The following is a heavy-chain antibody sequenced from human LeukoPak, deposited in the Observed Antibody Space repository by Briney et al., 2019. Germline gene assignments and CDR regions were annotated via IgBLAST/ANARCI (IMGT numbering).Heavy chain of an antibody. CDR3: ARALVAGVTLNALDI. CDR1: GFSFSSFW. CDR2: IQYDGSTT. Sequence: GGSLRLSCAASGFSFSSFWMHWVRQVPGKGLVWVARIQYDGSTTNYADSVKGRFTISRDNAKKTLYVQMNSLRAEDTAVYYCARALVAGVTLNALDIWGQGTMVTVSS. V-gene: IGHV3-74*01. J-gene: IGHJ3*02. D-gene: IGHD2-15*01.